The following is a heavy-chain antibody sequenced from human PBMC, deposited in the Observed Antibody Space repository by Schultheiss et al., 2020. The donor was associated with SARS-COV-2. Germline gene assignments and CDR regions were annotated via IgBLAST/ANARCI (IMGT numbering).Heavy chain of an antibody. V-gene: IGHV3-30*19. CDR2: ISYDGSNK. J-gene: IGHJ3*02. CDR1: GLSFSTYG. D-gene: IGHD1-26*01. CDR3: ARDRMEVQEWELQPGAFDI. Sequence: GESLKISCAASGLSFSTYGMHWVRQAPGKGLEWVAVISYDGSNKYYADSVKGRFTISRDNSKNTLYLQMNSLRAEDTAVYYCARDRMEVQEWELQPGAFDIWGQGTMVTVSS.